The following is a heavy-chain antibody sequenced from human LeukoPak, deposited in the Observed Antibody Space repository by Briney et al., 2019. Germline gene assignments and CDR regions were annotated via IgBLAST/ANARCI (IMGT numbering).Heavy chain of an antibody. CDR2: IYYSGST. D-gene: IGHD3/OR15-3a*01. J-gene: IGHJ4*02. CDR3: ARDLDWDYYYFDY. Sequence: PSETLSLTCAVSGGSISSSNWWIWLRQPPGKGLEWIGYIYYSGSTNYNPSLKSRVTISVDTSKNQFSLKLSSVTAADTAVYYCARDLDWDYYYFDYWGQGTMVTVSS. CDR1: GGSISSSNW. V-gene: IGHV4-4*02.